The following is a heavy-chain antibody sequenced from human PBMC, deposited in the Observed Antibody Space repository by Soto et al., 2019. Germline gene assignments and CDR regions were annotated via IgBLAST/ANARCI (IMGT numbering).Heavy chain of an antibody. CDR2: FDPDGGDT. Sequence: ASVKVSCKVSGYTLTELSMHWVRQAPGKGLEWMGGFDPDGGDTIYAQKFQGRVTMTMDTSTDTVYMELSSLRFEDTAVYYCARDLAAADYWGQGTLVTVSS. D-gene: IGHD6-13*01. CDR3: ARDLAAADY. V-gene: IGHV1-24*01. CDR1: GYTLTELS. J-gene: IGHJ4*02.